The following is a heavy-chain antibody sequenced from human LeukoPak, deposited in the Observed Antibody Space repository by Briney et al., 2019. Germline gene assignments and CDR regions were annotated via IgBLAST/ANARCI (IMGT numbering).Heavy chain of an antibody. D-gene: IGHD6-19*01. CDR3: ARNPVAGFDL. CDR1: GGSISSSSYY. J-gene: IGHJ4*02. Sequence: SETLSLTCTVSGGSISSSSYYWRWIRQPPGKGLEWIASIDYSGNTYYNPSLKSRVTMFVDTSKNQFSLRLRSVTAADTAVSYCARNPVAGFDLWGQGSLVIVSS. CDR2: IDYSGNT. V-gene: IGHV4-39*01.